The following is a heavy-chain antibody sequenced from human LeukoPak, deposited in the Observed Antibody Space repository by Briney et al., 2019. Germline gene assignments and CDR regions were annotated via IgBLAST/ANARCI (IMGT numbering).Heavy chain of an antibody. J-gene: IGHJ4*02. V-gene: IGHV3-30*18. CDR3: AKSSGYFDY. CDR2: ISYDGSNK. Sequence: GGSLRLSCAASGFTFSSYGMHWVRQAPGKGLEWVAVISYDGSNKYYVDSVKGRFTISRDNSKNTLYLQMNSLRAEDTAVYYCAKSSGYFDYWGQGTLVTVSS. CDR1: GFTFSSYG. D-gene: IGHD3-10*01.